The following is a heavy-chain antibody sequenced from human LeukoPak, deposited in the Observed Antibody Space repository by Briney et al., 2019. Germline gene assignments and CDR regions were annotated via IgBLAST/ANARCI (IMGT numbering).Heavy chain of an antibody. V-gene: IGHV4-39*01. D-gene: IGHD3-9*01. J-gene: IGHJ3*02. CDR3: ARVEVDWLLLTPVAFDI. Sequence: SETLSLTCTVSGGSISSSSYYWGWIRQPPGKGLEWIGSIYYSGSTYYNPSLKSRVTISVDTSKNQFSLKLSSVTAADTAVYYCARVEVDWLLLTPVAFDIWGQGTMVTVSS. CDR2: IYYSGST. CDR1: GGSISSSSYY.